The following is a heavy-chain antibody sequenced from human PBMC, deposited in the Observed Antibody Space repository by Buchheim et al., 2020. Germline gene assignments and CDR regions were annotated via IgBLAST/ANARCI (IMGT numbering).Heavy chain of an antibody. Sequence: QVQLQQWGAGLLKPSETLSLTCAVYGGSFSGYYWSWIRQPPGKGLEWIGEINHSGSTNYNPSLKSRVTISVDTSKNQFSLKLSSGTAADTAVYYCARWRTYYDILTGYRGEYYYYYYGMDVWGQGTT. CDR3: ARWRTYYDILTGYRGEYYYYYYGMDV. D-gene: IGHD3-9*01. CDR1: GGSFSGYY. J-gene: IGHJ6*02. V-gene: IGHV4-34*01. CDR2: INHSGST.